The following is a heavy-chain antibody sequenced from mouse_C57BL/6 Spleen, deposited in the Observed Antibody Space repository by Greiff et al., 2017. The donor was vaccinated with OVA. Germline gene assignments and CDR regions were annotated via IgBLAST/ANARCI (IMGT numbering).Heavy chain of an antibody. Sequence: EVKLMESGGGLVKPGGSLKLSCAASGFTFSDYGMHWVRQAPEKGLEWVAYISSGSSTIYYADTGKGRFTISRDNAKNTLFLQMTSLRSEDTAMYYCARQLTYWGQGTLVTVSA. V-gene: IGHV5-17*01. J-gene: IGHJ3*01. CDR3: ARQLTY. D-gene: IGHD4-1*02. CDR2: ISSGSSTI. CDR1: GFTFSDYG.